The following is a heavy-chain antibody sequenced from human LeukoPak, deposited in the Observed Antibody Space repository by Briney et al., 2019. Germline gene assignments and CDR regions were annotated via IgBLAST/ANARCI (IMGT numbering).Heavy chain of an antibody. CDR3: AGEYCSGGSCRQGFDY. Sequence: ASVKVSCKASGYXFTDYYIHWVRQAPGQGPEWMGWINPNSGDTNHAQNFQGRVTLTRDTSISTAYMELSSLRSDDSAVYYCAGEYCSGGSCRQGFDYWGQGTLVTVSS. CDR1: GYXFTDYY. V-gene: IGHV1-2*02. CDR2: INPNSGDT. J-gene: IGHJ4*02. D-gene: IGHD2-15*01.